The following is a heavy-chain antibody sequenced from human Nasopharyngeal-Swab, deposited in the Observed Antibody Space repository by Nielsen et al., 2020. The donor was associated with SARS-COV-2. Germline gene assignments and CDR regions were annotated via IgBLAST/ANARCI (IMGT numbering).Heavy chain of an antibody. J-gene: IGHJ4*02. CDR1: GFTSSSYA. V-gene: IGHV3-23*03. CDR2: IYSGGSST. CDR3: AKETVGALDY. Sequence: SSAASGFTSSSYAMSWVRQAPGKGLEWVSVIYSGGSSTYYADSVKGRFTISRDNSKNTLYLQMNSLRAEDTAVYYCAKETVGALDYWGQGTLVTVSS. D-gene: IGHD1-26*01.